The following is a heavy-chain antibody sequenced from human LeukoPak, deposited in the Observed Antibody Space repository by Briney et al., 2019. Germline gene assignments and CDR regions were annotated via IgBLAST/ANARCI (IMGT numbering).Heavy chain of an antibody. J-gene: IGHJ4*02. Sequence: GGSLRLSCAASGFTFSSYAMSWVRQAPGKGLEWVSAISGSGGSTYYADSVKGRFTISRDNSKNTLYLQMNSPRAEDTAVYYCAKSGDPEYYYDSSGYPAYYFDYWGQGTLVTVSS. CDR3: AKSGDPEYYYDSSGYPAYYFDY. CDR2: ISGSGGST. CDR1: GFTFSSYA. D-gene: IGHD3-22*01. V-gene: IGHV3-23*01.